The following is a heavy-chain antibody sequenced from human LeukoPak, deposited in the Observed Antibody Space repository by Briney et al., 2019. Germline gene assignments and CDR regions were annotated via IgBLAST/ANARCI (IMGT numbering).Heavy chain of an antibody. D-gene: IGHD1-26*01. CDR2: IKSNPDGGTA. CDR1: GFTFTYAW. V-gene: IGHV3-15*01. CDR3: STAVNGSYFD. Sequence: PGGSLRLSCAASGFTFTYAWMTCVRPAPGKGLEGVGRIKSNPDGGTADYATHVKGRFTISRDDSRNTLYLQMNNLEIDDTAVYFCSTAVNGSYFDWGQGTLVIVSS. J-gene: IGHJ1*01.